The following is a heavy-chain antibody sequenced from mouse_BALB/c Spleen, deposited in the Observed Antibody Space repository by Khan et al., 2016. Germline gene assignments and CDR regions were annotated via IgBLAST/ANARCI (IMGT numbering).Heavy chain of an antibody. CDR3: ARNYFFDY. CDR2: ISYSGST. Sequence: EVQLQESGPGLVKPSQSLSLTCTVTGYSITSDYAWNWIRQFPGNKLEWMGYISYSGSTSYNPSLKSRISITRDTSKNQFFLQLNSVTTEDTATYYCARNYFFDYRGQGTTLTVSS. J-gene: IGHJ2*01. CDR1: GYSITSDYA. V-gene: IGHV3-2*02.